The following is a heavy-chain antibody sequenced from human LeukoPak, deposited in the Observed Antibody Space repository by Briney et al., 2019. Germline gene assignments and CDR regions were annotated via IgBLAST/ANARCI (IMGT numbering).Heavy chain of an antibody. CDR1: GFTFSSYA. V-gene: IGHV3-23*01. D-gene: IGHD1-7*01. CDR2: ISGSGGTT. CDR3: ATIRFGITGTRGWFDP. J-gene: IGHJ5*02. Sequence: GGSLRLSCAASGFTFSSYAMHWVRQALGKGLEWVSGISGSGGTTYYAASVKGRFTISRDNSKNTLYMQMNSLRAEDTAVYYCATIRFGITGTRGWFDPWGQGTLVTVSS.